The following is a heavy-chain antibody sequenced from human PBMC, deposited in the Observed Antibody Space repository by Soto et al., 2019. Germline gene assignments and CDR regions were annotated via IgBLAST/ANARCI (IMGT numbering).Heavy chain of an antibody. J-gene: IGHJ6*02. D-gene: IGHD2-21*01. CDR3: ARAKVMAFYYYYGMDV. Sequence: ASVKVSCKASGGTFSSYAISWVRQAPGQGLEWMGGIIPIFGTANYAQKFQGRVTITADESTSTAYMELSSLRSEDTAVYYCARAKVMAFYYYYGMDVWGQGTTVTVSS. CDR2: IIPIFGTA. CDR1: GGTFSSYA. V-gene: IGHV1-69*13.